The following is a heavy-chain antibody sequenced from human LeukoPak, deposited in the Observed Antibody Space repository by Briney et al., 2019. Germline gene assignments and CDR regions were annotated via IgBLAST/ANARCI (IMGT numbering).Heavy chain of an antibody. CDR3: VGGLGLAAVGDRFDP. V-gene: IGHV4-30-2*01. D-gene: IGHD2-21*01. CDR2: IHHSGST. CDR1: GGSITSDTYS. Sequence: SQTLSLTYAVSGGSITSDTYSWSWIRQPPGKGLEWIGYIHHSGSTYYNPSLRSRVTISVDKSKNHFSLNLNSVTAADTAVYYCVGGLGLAAVGDRFDPWGQGTLVTVSS. J-gene: IGHJ5*02.